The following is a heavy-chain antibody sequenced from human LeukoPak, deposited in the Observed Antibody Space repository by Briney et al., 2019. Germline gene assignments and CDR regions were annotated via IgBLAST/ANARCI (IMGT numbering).Heavy chain of an antibody. Sequence: ASVKVSCKASGYTFTCYYMHWVRQAPGQGLEWMGWINPNSGGTNYAQKFQGRVTMTRDTSISTAYMELSRLRSDDTAVYYCARDNDILTGYYNTFDYWGQGTLVTVSS. CDR3: ARDNDILTGYYNTFDY. D-gene: IGHD3-9*01. V-gene: IGHV1-2*02. CDR1: GYTFTCYY. J-gene: IGHJ4*02. CDR2: INPNSGGT.